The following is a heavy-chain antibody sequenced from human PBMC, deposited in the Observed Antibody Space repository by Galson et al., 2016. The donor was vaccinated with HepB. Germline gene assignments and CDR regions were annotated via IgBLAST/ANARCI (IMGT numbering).Heavy chain of an antibody. V-gene: IGHV3-7*04. CDR2: IKKDGSEI. J-gene: IGHJ2*01. CDR3: TREFDL. Sequence: QAPGKGLEWLANIKKDGSEINYVDSVKGRFTISRDNAKNSLFLQMNTLRVEDTAVYYCTREFDLWGRGTQVTVSS.